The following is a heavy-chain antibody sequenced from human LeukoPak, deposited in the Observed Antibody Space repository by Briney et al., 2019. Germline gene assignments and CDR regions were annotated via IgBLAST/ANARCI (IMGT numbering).Heavy chain of an antibody. V-gene: IGHV4-59*08. CDR2: IYYRGST. CDR1: GGSISSYY. D-gene: IGHD7-27*01. Sequence: SETLSLTCTVSGGSISSYYWSWVRQSPEKGLEWIGYIYYRGSTTYNPSLKSRVTISVDTSKNHLSLKLSSVTAADTAVYFCARGFRGDNFDYWGQGTLVTVSS. J-gene: IGHJ4*02. CDR3: ARGFRGDNFDY.